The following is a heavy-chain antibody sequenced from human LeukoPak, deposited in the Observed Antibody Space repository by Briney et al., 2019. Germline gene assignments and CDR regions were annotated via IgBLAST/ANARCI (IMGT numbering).Heavy chain of an antibody. Sequence: GGSLRLSCAASGFTFSSYSMNWVRQAPGKGLEWVSYISSSGSTIYYADSVKGRFTISRDNAKNSLYLQMNSLRAEDTAVYYCARLGGAGGYCSGGSCYSLSASAIDYWGQGTLVTVSS. CDR1: GFTFSSYS. V-gene: IGHV3-48*04. J-gene: IGHJ4*02. D-gene: IGHD2-15*01. CDR2: ISSSGSTI. CDR3: ARLGGAGGYCSGGSCYSLSASAIDY.